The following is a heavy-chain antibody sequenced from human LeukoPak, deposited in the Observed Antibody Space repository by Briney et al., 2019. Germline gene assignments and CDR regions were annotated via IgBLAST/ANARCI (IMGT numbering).Heavy chain of an antibody. CDR2: ISHDGGNK. CDR1: GFAFSQFP. V-gene: IGHV3-30*14. D-gene: IGHD5-18*01. Sequence: GGSLRLSCVASGFAFSQFPVHWVRQAPGKRLECVAFISHDGGNKKYGDSVKGRFTISRDNSRDTLYLQMNSLRPEDTGVYYCVRNRGYTYSPDAFEIWGQGTMVTVTS. CDR3: VRNRGYTYSPDAFEI. J-gene: IGHJ3*02.